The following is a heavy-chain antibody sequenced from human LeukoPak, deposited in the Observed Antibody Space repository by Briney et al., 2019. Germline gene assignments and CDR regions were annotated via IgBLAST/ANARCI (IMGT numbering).Heavy chain of an antibody. Sequence: GASVKVSCKASGYTFTSYYMHWVRQAPGQGLEWMGIINPSGGSTSYAQKFQGRVTMTRDTSTSTDYMELSSLRSEDTAVYYCAREVGAARPYYYYGMDVWGQGTTVTVSS. D-gene: IGHD6-6*01. V-gene: IGHV1-46*01. CDR3: AREVGAARPYYYYGMDV. CDR1: GYTFTSYY. CDR2: INPSGGST. J-gene: IGHJ6*02.